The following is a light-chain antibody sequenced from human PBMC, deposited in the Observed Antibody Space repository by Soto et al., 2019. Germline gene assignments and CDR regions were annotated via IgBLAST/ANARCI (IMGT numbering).Light chain of an antibody. V-gene: IGKV1-5*01. CDR2: DAS. CDR3: QQYNSYWT. Sequence: DIQMTQSPSTLSASVGDRVTITCRASQSISSWLAWYQQKPGKAPKLLIYDASSLESGVPSRFSGSGYGTDFTLTISSLQPDDFATYYCQQYNSYWTFGQGTKVDIK. CDR1: QSISSW. J-gene: IGKJ1*01.